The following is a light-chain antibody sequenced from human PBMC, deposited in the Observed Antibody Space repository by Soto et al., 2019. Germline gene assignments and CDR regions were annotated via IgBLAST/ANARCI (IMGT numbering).Light chain of an antibody. J-gene: IGKJ5*01. V-gene: IGKV3-11*01. CDR2: DAS. Sequence: EIVLTQSPATLSLSPGERATLSCRASQSVSSSLAWYPQKPGQAPRLLIYDASNRATGIPARFSGSGSGTDFTLTISSLEPEDFAVYYCQQRSNWPITFGQGTRLEIK. CDR3: QQRSNWPIT. CDR1: QSVSSS.